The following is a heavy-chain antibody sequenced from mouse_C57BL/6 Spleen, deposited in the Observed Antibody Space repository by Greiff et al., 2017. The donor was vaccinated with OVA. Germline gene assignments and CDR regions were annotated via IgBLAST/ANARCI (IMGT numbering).Heavy chain of an antibody. J-gene: IGHJ3*01. CDR1: GFSLTSYG. CDR3: ARIYYDYDGFAY. Sequence: VKLQESGPGLVQPSQSLSITCTVSGFSLTSYGVHWVRQSPGKGLEWLGVIWSGGSTDYNAAFISRLSISKDNSKSQVFFKMNSLQADDTAIYYCARIYYDYDGFAYWGQGTLVTVSA. V-gene: IGHV2-2*01. D-gene: IGHD2-4*01. CDR2: IWSGGST.